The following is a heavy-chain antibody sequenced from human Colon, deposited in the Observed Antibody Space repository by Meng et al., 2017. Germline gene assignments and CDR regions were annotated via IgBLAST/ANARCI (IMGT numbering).Heavy chain of an antibody. CDR3: ARTLAAAGTGDY. D-gene: IGHD6-13*01. J-gene: IGHJ4*02. V-gene: IGHV3-21*01. CDR1: GFTFSSYS. CDR2: ISSSSSYI. Sequence: GGSLRLSCAASGFTFSSYSMKWVRQAPGKGLEWVSSISSSSSYIYYADSVKGRFTISRDNAKNSLYLQRNSLRAEDTAVYYCARTLAAAGTGDYWGQGTLVTVSS.